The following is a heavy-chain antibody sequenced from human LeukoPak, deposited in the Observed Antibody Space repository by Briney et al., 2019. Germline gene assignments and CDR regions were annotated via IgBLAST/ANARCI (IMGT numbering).Heavy chain of an antibody. Sequence: GGSLRLSCAASGFTFSSYGMHWVRQAPGKGLEWVAVISYDGSNKYYADSVKGRFTISRDNSKNTLYLQMNSLRAEDTAVYYCAKDWGGLRYYFDYWGQGTPVTVSS. D-gene: IGHD3-16*01. CDR2: ISYDGSNK. CDR3: AKDWGGLRYYFDY. CDR1: GFTFSSYG. V-gene: IGHV3-30*18. J-gene: IGHJ4*02.